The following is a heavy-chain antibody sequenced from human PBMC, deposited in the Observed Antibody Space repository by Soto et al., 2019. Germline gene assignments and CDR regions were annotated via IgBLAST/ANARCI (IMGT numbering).Heavy chain of an antibody. CDR1: GFTISDYG. D-gene: IGHD2-2*01. V-gene: IGHV3-33*01. J-gene: IGHJ3*01. CDR2: IWSDGSKE. CDR3: ECRLEPRVFSSTYSLDDGWEL. Sequence: QVQLVESGGGVVQHGGSLKLSCTASGFTISDYGMHWLRQATGKGLEWVALIWSDGSKEYFADSVKGRFTISRDNSKDTVYLYTNRLRAEHTAVYYWECRLEPRVFSSTYSLDDGWELWCRGTRVTV.